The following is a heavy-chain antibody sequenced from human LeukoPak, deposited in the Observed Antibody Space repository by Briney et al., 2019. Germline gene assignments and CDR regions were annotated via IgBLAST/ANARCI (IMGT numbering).Heavy chain of an antibody. D-gene: IGHD1-26*01. Sequence: SETLSLTCTVSGGFISRNSFYWGWIRQPPGKGLEWIGSIYYSGTTYYNPSLKSRVTISVDTSKNQFSLKLSSVTAADTAVYYCASWDEVGATFDYWGQGTLVTVSS. CDR2: IYYSGTT. J-gene: IGHJ4*02. V-gene: IGHV4-39*07. CDR3: ASWDEVGATFDY. CDR1: GGFISRNSFY.